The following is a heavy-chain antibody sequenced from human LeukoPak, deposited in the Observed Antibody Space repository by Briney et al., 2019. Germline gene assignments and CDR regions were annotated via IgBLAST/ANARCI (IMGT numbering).Heavy chain of an antibody. Sequence: SETLSLTCTVSGGSISIYYWSWIRQPAGKGLEWIGRIYTSGSTNYNPSLKSRVTISVDTSKNQFSLKLSSVTAADTAVYYCARGGGYCSSTSCLFDYWGQGTLVTVSS. V-gene: IGHV4-4*07. CDR2: IYTSGST. D-gene: IGHD2-2*01. CDR3: ARGGGYCSSTSCLFDY. J-gene: IGHJ4*02. CDR1: GGSISIYY.